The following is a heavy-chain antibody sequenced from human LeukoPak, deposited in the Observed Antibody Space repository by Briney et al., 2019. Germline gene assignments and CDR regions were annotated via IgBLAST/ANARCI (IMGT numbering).Heavy chain of an antibody. CDR2: ISSSSSYI. CDR1: GFTFSSYS. V-gene: IGHV3-21*01. D-gene: IGHD5-18*01. Sequence: GGSLRLSCAASGFTFSSYSMNWVRQAPGKELEWVSSISSSSSYIYYADSVKGRFTISRDNAKNSLYLQMNSLRAEDTAVYYCARDGVDTGGYYYYYYGMDVWGQGTTVTVSS. J-gene: IGHJ6*02. CDR3: ARDGVDTGGYYYYYYGMDV.